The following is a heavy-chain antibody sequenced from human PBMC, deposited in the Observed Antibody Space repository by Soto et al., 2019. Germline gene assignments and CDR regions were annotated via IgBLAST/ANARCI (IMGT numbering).Heavy chain of an antibody. J-gene: IGHJ4*02. D-gene: IGHD3-3*01. CDR2: ISSSGSTI. Sequence: PGGSLRLSCAASGFTFSSYEMNWVRQAPGKGLEWVSYISSSGSTIYYADSVKGRFTISRDNAKNSLYLQMNSLRAEDTAVYYCARDRGITTLDYWGQGTLVTVSS. CDR3: ARDRGITTLDY. V-gene: IGHV3-48*03. CDR1: GFTFSSYE.